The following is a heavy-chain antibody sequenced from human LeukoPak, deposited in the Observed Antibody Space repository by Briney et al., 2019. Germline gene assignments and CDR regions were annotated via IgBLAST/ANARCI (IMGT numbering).Heavy chain of an antibody. V-gene: IGHV5-51*01. CDR2: IYPRDSET. D-gene: IGHD6-19*01. CDR3: ARRSAGWYFFDS. CDR1: GSSFSSYW. J-gene: IGHJ4*02. Sequence: PGESLQISCKGSGSSFSSYWIGWVRQLPGKGLEWMGIIYPRDSETRYSPSFQGQVTMSADKSINTAYLQWSSLKASDTAMYYCARRSAGWYFFDSWGQGTLVTVSS.